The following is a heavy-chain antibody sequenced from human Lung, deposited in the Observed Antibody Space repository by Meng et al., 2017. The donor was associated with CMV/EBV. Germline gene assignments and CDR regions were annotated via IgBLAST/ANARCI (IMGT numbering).Heavy chain of an antibody. CDR1: GDSITNHNW. CDR2: IPHRGSS. V-gene: IGHV4-4*02. Sequence: QVQLGVSGPALVKPSAHLSLPSAVSGDSITNHNWWAWVRQPPGKGLEWIGEIPHRGSSAYNPSLKSRVSMSIDKSKNQFSLKLTSVTAADTAVYHCLRRSGGSVWGQGTLVTVSS. CDR3: LRRSGGSV. D-gene: IGHD3-10*01. J-gene: IGHJ1*01.